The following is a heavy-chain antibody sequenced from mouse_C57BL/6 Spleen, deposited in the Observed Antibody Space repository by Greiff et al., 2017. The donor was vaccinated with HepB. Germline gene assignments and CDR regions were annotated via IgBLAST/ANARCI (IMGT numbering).Heavy chain of an antibody. Sequence: VQLQQSGTELVKPGASVKLSCKASGYNFTSYWMHWVKQRPGQGLEWIGNINPSNGGTNYNEKFKSKATLTVDKSSSTAYMQLSSLTSEDSAVYYCARWKPLYAMDYWGQGTSVTVSS. CDR3: ARWKPLYAMDY. CDR1: GYNFTSYW. J-gene: IGHJ4*01. CDR2: INPSNGGT. V-gene: IGHV1-53*01.